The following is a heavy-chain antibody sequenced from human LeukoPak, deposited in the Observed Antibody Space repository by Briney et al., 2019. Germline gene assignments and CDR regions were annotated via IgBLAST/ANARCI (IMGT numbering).Heavy chain of an antibody. CDR1: GYTFTGYY. V-gene: IGHV1-2*02. D-gene: IGHD5-18*01. J-gene: IGHJ4*02. CDR3: ARANTRGYSYGYGFDY. Sequence: ASVKVSCKASGYTFTGYYMHWVRQAPGQGLEWMGWINPNSGGTNYAQKFQGRVTMTRDTSISTAYMELSRLRSGDTAVYYCARANTRGYSYGYGFDYWGQGTLVTVSS. CDR2: INPNSGGT.